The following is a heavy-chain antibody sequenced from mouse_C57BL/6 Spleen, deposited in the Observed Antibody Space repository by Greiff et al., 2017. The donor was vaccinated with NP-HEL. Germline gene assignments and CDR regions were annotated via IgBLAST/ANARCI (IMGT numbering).Heavy chain of an antibody. CDR3: ARVPYYSNLYYFDY. J-gene: IGHJ2*01. D-gene: IGHD2-5*01. V-gene: IGHV5-16*01. CDR1: GFTFSDYY. Sequence: EVMLVESEGGLVQPGSSMKLSCTASGFTFSDYYMAWVRQVPEKGLEWVANINYDGSSTYYLDSLKSRFIISRDNAKNILYLQMSSLKSEDTATYYCARVPYYSNLYYFDYWGQGTTLTVSS. CDR2: INYDGSST.